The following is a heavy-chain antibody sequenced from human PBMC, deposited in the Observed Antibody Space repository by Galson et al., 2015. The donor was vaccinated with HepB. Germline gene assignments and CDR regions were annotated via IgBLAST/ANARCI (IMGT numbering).Heavy chain of an antibody. J-gene: IGHJ4*02. D-gene: IGHD5-18*01. CDR1: GGSISGYY. CDR3: ARVVGRGYRYGLEN. V-gene: IGHV4-59*01. Sequence: SETLSLTCTVSGGSISGYYWSWIRQPPGKGLEWIAYIYYDGSTYYSPSLKSRVTISADTSKNQFSLRLSSVTAADTGVYYCARVVGRGYRYGLENWGQGTLVTVSS. CDR2: IYYDGST.